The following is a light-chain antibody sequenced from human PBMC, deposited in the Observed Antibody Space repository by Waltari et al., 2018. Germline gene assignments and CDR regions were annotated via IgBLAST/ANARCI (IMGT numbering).Light chain of an antibody. CDR1: QSVGTS. Sequence: ELVLTQSPATLPSSPGERATLSCSASQSVGTSLAWYQQKPGQAPRILIWDASNRARGTPARFSGSGSGTDFTLTISGLEPEDFAVYYCQQRSNWPPELTFGGGTKVEIK. CDR2: DAS. V-gene: IGKV3-11*01. J-gene: IGKJ4*01. CDR3: QQRSNWPPELT.